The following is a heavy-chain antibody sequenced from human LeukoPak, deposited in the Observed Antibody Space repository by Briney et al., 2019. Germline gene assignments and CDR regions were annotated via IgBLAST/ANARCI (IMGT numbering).Heavy chain of an antibody. Sequence: GGSLRLSCAASGFTFSTYSMHWVRQAPGKGLEWVSSISSPSSYIYYADSVKGRFTISRDNAKNSLYLQMNSLRAEDTAVYYCARDREVVAFDIWGQGTMVTVSS. J-gene: IGHJ3*02. CDR2: ISSPSSYI. D-gene: IGHD2-15*01. V-gene: IGHV3-21*04. CDR1: GFTFSTYS. CDR3: ARDREVVAFDI.